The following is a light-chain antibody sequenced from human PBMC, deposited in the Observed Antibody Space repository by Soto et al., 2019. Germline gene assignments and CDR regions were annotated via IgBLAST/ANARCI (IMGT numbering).Light chain of an antibody. J-gene: IGKJ4*02. CDR1: QSGSSSY. CDR3: QQYGSSPLT. CDR2: GAS. Sequence: EIVLTQSPGTLSLSPGERATLSCRASQSGSSSYLAWYQQKPGQAPRLLIYGASSRATGIPDRFSGSGSGTDFNLTISRLEPEDFAVYYCQQYGSSPLTFGGGTKVEIK. V-gene: IGKV3-20*01.